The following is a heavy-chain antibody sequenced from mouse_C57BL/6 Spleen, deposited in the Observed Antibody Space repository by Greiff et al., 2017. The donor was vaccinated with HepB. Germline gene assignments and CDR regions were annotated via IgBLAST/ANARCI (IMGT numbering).Heavy chain of an antibody. D-gene: IGHD1-1*01. CDR1: GYTFTSYG. J-gene: IGHJ4*01. Sequence: VQLQQSGAELARPGASVKLSCKASGYTFTSYGISWVKQRTGQGLEWIGEIYPRSGNTYYNEKFKGKATLTADKSSSTAYMALRSLTSEDSAVYFCARSGITTVVDAMDYWGQGTSVTVSS. V-gene: IGHV1-81*01. CDR3: ARSGITTVVDAMDY. CDR2: IYPRSGNT.